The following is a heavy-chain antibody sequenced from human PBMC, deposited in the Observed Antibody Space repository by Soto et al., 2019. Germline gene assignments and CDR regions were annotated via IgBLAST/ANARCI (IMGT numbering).Heavy chain of an antibody. CDR1: GYSFTFYW. D-gene: IGHD3-10*01. CDR3: ARQDGSGTYYFDS. CDR2: IYPRDSDT. V-gene: IGHV5-51*01. J-gene: IGHJ4*02. Sequence: HGESLKISCQASGYSFTFYWIAWVRQMPGKGLEWMGIIYPRDSDTRYSPSFQGQVSISADKSISTAYLQWTSLKASDTAMYYCARQDGSGTYYFDSWGQGTLVTVSS.